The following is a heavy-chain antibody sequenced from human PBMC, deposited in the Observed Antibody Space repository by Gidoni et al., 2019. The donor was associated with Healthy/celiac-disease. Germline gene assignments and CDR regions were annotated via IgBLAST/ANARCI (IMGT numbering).Heavy chain of an antibody. D-gene: IGHD3-10*01. CDR3: ARFVARVRGEDP. Sequence: QVKLVQCGAQVKKPGASLKVSCKASGYTFTSYGISWVRQAPGQGLEWMGWISADNGNTNHAQKLQRTVTRATYTSTSTASMELRSLRSDDTALYDRARFVARVRGEDPWGQGTLVTVSS. J-gene: IGHJ5*02. CDR2: ISADNGNT. CDR1: GYTFTSYG. V-gene: IGHV1-18*01.